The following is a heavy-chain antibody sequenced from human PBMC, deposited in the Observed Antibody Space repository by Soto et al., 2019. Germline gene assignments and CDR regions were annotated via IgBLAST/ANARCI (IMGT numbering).Heavy chain of an antibody. CDR3: ARGMTPPGAPAWYYFDS. V-gene: IGHV4-4*07. CDR2: FSLSGTT. D-gene: IGHD2-8*02. J-gene: IGHJ4*02. Sequence: SDTLSLTCTFSGASITCSSHWNWIRQPAGKGLEWIGRFSLSGTTSYNPSLRSRVTMSADVSKNQFSLRLTSVTAADTALYYCARGMTPPGAPAWYYFDSWGQGTLVTVSS. CDR1: GASITCSSH.